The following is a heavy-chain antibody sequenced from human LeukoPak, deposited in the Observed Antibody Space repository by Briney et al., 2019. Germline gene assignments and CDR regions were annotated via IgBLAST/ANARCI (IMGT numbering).Heavy chain of an antibody. D-gene: IGHD2-15*01. J-gene: IGHJ4*02. V-gene: IGHV1-46*01. CDR3: ARGDCSGGSCYPYFDY. Sequence: ASVKVSCKASGYTFTSYYMHWVRQAPGQGLEWMGIINPCGGSTSYAQKFQGRVTMTRDTSTSTVYMELSSLRSEDTAVYYCARGDCSGGSCYPYFDYWGQGTLVTVSS. CDR1: GYTFTSYY. CDR2: INPCGGST.